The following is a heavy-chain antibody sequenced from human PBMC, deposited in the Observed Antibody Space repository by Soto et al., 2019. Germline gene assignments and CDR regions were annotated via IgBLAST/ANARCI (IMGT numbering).Heavy chain of an antibody. D-gene: IGHD5-12*01. Sequence: SETLSLTCAVYGGSFSGYYWSWIRQPPGKGLEWIGEINHSGSTNYNPSLKGRVTISVDTSKNQFSLKLSSVTAADTAVYYWARRRRDGYNFPFDYWGQGTLVTVSS. CDR1: GGSFSGYY. J-gene: IGHJ4*02. V-gene: IGHV4-34*01. CDR2: INHSGST. CDR3: ARRRRDGYNFPFDY.